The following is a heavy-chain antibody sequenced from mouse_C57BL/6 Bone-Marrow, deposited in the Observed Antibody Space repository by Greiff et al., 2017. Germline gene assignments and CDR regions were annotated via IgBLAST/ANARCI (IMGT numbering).Heavy chain of an antibody. CDR3: AFITTVVALYYYAMDY. D-gene: IGHD1-1*01. V-gene: IGHV5-17*01. CDR1: GFTFSDYG. Sequence: EVKVVESGGGLVKPGGSLKLSCAASGFTFSDYGMHWVRQAPEKGLEWVAYISSGSGTIYYADTVKGRFTISRDNAKNTLFLQMTSLRSEDTAMYYCAFITTVVALYYYAMDYWGQGTSVTVS. CDR2: ISSGSGTI. J-gene: IGHJ4*01.